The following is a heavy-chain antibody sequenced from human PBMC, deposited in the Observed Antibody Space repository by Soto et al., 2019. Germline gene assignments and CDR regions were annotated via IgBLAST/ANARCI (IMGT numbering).Heavy chain of an antibody. D-gene: IGHD1-20*01. J-gene: IGHJ5*02. V-gene: IGHV4-59*01. CDR1: GGSISSYY. Sequence: SETLSLTCTVPGGSISSYYWSWIRQPPGKGLEWIGYIYYSGSTNYNPSLKSRVTISVDTSKNQFSLKLSSVTAADTAVYYCAREITGTLNWFDPWGQGTLVTVSS. CDR3: AREITGTLNWFDP. CDR2: IYYSGST.